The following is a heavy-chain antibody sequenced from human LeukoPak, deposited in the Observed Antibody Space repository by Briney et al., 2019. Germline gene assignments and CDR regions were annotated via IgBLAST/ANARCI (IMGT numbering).Heavy chain of an antibody. CDR2: IIPIFGTA. J-gene: IGHJ3*02. D-gene: IGHD5-12*01. CDR1: GGTFSSYA. Sequence: SVKVSCKASGGTFSSYAINWVRQAPGQGLEWMGGIIPIFGTANYAQKFQGRVTITADESTSTAYMELRSLRSDDTAVYYCARDLTPYSAATTGGDAFDIWGQGTMVTVSS. CDR3: ARDLTPYSAATTGGDAFDI. V-gene: IGHV1-69*13.